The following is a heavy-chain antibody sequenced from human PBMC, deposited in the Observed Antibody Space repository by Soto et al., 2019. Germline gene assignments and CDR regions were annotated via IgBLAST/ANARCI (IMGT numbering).Heavy chain of an antibody. CDR1: GFTFSSYS. V-gene: IGHV3-21*03. CDR3: ARIRKDYCSGGSCYSSRYYYYYGMDV. Sequence: GGFLRLSYAACGFTFSSYSMNCVRQAPGKGLEWVSSISSSSSYIYYADSVKGRFTISRDTSKNQVVLTMTNMDPVDTATYYCARIRKDYCSGGSCYSSRYYYYYGMDVWGQGTTVTVTS. J-gene: IGHJ6*02. D-gene: IGHD2-15*01. CDR2: ISSSSSYI.